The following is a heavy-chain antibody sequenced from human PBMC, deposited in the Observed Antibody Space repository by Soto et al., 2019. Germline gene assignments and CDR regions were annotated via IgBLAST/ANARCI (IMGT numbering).Heavy chain of an antibody. Sequence: NPSETLSLTCAVSGGSISSGGYSWGLIRQPPGKGLEWIGYIYHSGSTYYNPSLKSRVTISVDRSKNQFSLKLSSVTAADTAVYYCARAHGYYYYYGMDVWGQGTTVTVSS. J-gene: IGHJ6*02. CDR2: IYHSGST. CDR1: GGSISSGGYS. CDR3: ARAHGYYYYYGMDV. V-gene: IGHV4-30-2*01.